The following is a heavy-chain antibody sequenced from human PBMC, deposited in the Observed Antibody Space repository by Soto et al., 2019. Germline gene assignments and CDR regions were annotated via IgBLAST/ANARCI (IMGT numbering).Heavy chain of an antibody. D-gene: IGHD3-10*01. CDR1: GYSFTSYW. CDR3: ARHFRYYYGSGSMLAFDY. CDR2: IDPSDSYT. V-gene: IGHV5-10-1*01. Sequence: EVQLVQSGAEVKKPGESLRISCKGSGYSFTSYWISWVRQMPGKGLEWMGRIDPSDSYTNYSPSFQGHVTISADKSISTAYLQWSSLKASDTAMYYCARHFRYYYGSGSMLAFDYWGQGTLVTVSS. J-gene: IGHJ4*02.